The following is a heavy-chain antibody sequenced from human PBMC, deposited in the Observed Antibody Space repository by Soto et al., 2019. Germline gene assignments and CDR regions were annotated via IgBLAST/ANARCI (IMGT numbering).Heavy chain of an antibody. CDR2: IYYSGST. J-gene: IGHJ6*02. Sequence: PSETLSLTCTVSGGSISSGDYYWSWIRQPPGKGLEWIGYIYYSGSTYYNPSLKSRVTISVDTSKNQFSLKLSSVTAADTAVHYCARGVVVPAAIPRLLYGMDVWGQGTTVTVSS. V-gene: IGHV4-30-4*01. CDR1: GGSISSGDYY. D-gene: IGHD2-2*02. CDR3: ARGVVVPAAIPRLLYGMDV.